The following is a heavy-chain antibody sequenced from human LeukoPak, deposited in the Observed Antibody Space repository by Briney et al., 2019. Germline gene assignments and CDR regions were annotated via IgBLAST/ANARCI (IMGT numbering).Heavy chain of an antibody. CDR3: AKVRWDNSGWYYLDS. CDR1: GFSFSDYN. V-gene: IGHV3-30*18. J-gene: IGHJ4*02. CDR2: ISYNGINE. D-gene: IGHD6-19*01. Sequence: GGSLRLSCAASGFSFSDYNMHWVRQAPGKGLERMAVISYNGINEYYADSVKGRFTISRDNSKSTLLLQMNSLRAEDTAVYYCAKVRWDNSGWYYLDSWGQGTLVTVSS.